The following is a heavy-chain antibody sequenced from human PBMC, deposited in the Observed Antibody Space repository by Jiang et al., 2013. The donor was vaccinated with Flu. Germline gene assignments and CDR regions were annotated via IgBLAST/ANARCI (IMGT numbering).Heavy chain of an antibody. CDR2: VSPDGTKK. D-gene: IGHD1-7*01. V-gene: IGHV3-30*01. CDR3: ARDRNNWDYFFDY. CDR1: GFRFNGCA. J-gene: IGHJ4*01. Sequence: VQLLESGGGVVQPGRSLRLSCTASGFRFNGCALHWVRQAPGQGLEWVAAVSPDGTKKTYAESVKGRFTISRDNSRNTMFMQMDSLRAEDTALYYCARDRNNWDYFFDY.